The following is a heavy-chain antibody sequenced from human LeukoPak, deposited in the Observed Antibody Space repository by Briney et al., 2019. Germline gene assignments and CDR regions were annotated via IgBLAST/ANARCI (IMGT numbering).Heavy chain of an antibody. Sequence: GGSLRHSCSASGFPFSSYSVNWVRQAPGKGLEWVSSISSSSSYIYYADSVKGRFTISKDNAKNSPYLQMNSLRAEDTAVYYCARKRDNKQYSGSYFDYWGQGTLVTVSS. CDR3: ARKRDNKQYSGSYFDY. D-gene: IGHD1-26*01. J-gene: IGHJ4*02. V-gene: IGHV3-21*01. CDR2: ISSSSSYI. CDR1: GFPFSSYS.